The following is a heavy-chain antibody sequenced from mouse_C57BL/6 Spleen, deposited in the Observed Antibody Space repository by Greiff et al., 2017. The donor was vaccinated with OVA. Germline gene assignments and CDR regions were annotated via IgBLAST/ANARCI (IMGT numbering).Heavy chain of an antibody. CDR2: IDPSDSET. Sequence: QVHVKQPGAELVRPGSSVKLSCKASGYTFTSYWMHWVKQRPIQGLEWIGNIDPSDSETHYNQKFKDKATLTVDKSSSTAYMQLSSLTSEDSAVYYCARLYYYGSSYDYWGQGTTLTVSS. D-gene: IGHD1-1*01. V-gene: IGHV1-52*01. CDR1: GYTFTSYW. J-gene: IGHJ2*01. CDR3: ARLYYYGSSYDY.